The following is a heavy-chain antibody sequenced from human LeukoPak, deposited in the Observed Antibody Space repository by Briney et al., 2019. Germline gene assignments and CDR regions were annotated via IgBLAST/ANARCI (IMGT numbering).Heavy chain of an antibody. CDR2: IILIFGTA. V-gene: IGHV1-69*13. CDR3: ASLSYYYDSSGYYPY. D-gene: IGHD3-22*01. Sequence: GASVKVSCKASGGTFSSYAISWVRQAPGQGLEWMGGIILIFGTANYAQKFQGRVTITADESTSTAYMELSSLRSEDTAVYYCASLSYYYDSSGYYPYWGQGTLVTVSS. CDR1: GGTFSSYA. J-gene: IGHJ4*02.